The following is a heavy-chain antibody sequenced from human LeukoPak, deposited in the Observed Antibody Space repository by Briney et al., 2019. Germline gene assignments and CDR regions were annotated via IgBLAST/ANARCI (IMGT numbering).Heavy chain of an antibody. V-gene: IGHV3-23*01. CDR3: AKEWGIAADD. J-gene: IGHJ4*02. CDR1: GFTIMNSA. CDR2: ISGSGGST. Sequence: GGSLRLSCAASGFTIMNSAMNWVRQAPGKGLEWVSAISGSGGSTYYADSVKGRFTFSRDNSKNTLYLQMNSLRAEDTAVYYCAKEWGIAADDWGQGTLVTVSA. D-gene: IGHD6-13*01.